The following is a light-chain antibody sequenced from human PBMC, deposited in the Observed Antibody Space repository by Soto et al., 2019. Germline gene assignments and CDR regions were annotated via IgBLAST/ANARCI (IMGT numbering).Light chain of an antibody. Sequence: EIVLTQSPGTLSVSPGERATLSCRASQSVGSKLAWYRQAPGQAPRLLIYGASTRATDTPARFSGSGAGTDFTLTITNVEPGDFVVYYCQQYGSSFATFGQGTQVE. CDR1: QSVGSK. CDR2: GAS. CDR3: QQYGSSFAT. J-gene: IGKJ1*01. V-gene: IGKV3-20*01.